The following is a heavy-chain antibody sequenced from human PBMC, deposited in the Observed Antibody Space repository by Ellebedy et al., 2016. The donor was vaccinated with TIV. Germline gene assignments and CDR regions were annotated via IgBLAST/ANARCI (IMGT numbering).Heavy chain of an antibody. V-gene: IGHV1-18*04. CDR1: GYTFTSYG. J-gene: IGHJ5*02. Sequence: AASVKVSCKASGYTFTSYGLSWVRQAPGQGLEWMGWISAYNGNTNYAQKLQGRVTMTTDTSTSTAYMELRSLRSDDTAVYYCARDWPRARPTVTTIWFDPWGQGTLVTVSS. CDR3: ARDWPRARPTVTTIWFDP. D-gene: IGHD4-17*01. CDR2: ISAYNGNT.